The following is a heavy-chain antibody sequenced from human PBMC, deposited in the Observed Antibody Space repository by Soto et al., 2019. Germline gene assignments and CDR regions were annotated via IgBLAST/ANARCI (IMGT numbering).Heavy chain of an antibody. CDR1: GFTFSSNY. Sequence: GGSLRLSCAASGFTFSSNYMSWVRQAPGKGLEWVSVICSGGSKYYADSVKGRFTISRDNSKNTLYLQMNSLRAEDTAVYYCARHYYGSYLHNWFDAWGQGTTVTVSS. CDR3: ARHYYGSYLHNWFDA. CDR2: ICSGGSK. D-gene: IGHD3-16*02. J-gene: IGHJ5*01. V-gene: IGHV3-66*02.